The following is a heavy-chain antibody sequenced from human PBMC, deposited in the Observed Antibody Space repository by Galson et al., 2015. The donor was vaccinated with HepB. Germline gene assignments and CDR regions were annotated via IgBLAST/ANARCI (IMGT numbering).Heavy chain of an antibody. Sequence: SLRLSCAASGFTFSSYAMSWVRQAPGKGLEWAASLSRSAFDTDYADTVKGRFTTSRANSRNALYLQMNSLRAEDTAVYYCATRGSVSSFDYWGQGTPFTVS. V-gene: IGHV3-23*01. CDR2: LSRSAFDT. CDR1: GFTFSSYA. CDR3: ATRGSVSSFDY. J-gene: IGHJ4*02. D-gene: IGHD2/OR15-2a*01.